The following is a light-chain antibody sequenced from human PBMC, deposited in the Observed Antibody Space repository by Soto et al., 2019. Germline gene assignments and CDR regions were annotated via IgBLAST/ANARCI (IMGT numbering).Light chain of an antibody. Sequence: EIVMTQSPATLSVSPGERATLSCRASQSVFSSLAWYQQKPGQAPRLLIYGAATRATGIPARFSGSGSGTEFTLTISSLQSEDFAVYYCQHYHNWPAFGQGTKVDIK. CDR3: QHYHNWPA. J-gene: IGKJ1*01. V-gene: IGKV3-15*01. CDR1: QSVFSS. CDR2: GAA.